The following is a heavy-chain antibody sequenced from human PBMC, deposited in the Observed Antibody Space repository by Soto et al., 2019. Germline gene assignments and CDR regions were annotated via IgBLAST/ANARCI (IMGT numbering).Heavy chain of an antibody. D-gene: IGHD3-3*01. CDR3: AKGGSFGVVTPFDY. V-gene: IGHV3-23*01. CDR2: ISGSGGFT. Sequence: EVQLLESGGGLVQPGGSLRLSCAASGFTFSSYAMSWVGQAPGKGLEWVSAISGSGGFTYYADSVKGRFTISRDNSKNTLYLQMNSLRAGDTAVYYCAKGGSFGVVTPFDYWGQGTLVTVSS. CDR1: GFTFSSYA. J-gene: IGHJ4*02.